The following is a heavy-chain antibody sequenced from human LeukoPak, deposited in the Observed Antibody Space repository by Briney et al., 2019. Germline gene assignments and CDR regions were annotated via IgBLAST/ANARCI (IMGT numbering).Heavy chain of an antibody. CDR1: GFTFSSYA. V-gene: IGHV3-23*01. CDR3: AKDLCSWYSRGMDV. D-gene: IGHD2-15*01. CDR2: ISGSGGST. J-gene: IGHJ6*02. Sequence: PGGSLRLSCAASGFTFSSYAMGWVRQAPGKGLEWVSAISGSGGSTYDADSVKGRFTISRDNSKNTLYLQMNSLRAEDTAVYYCAKDLCSWYSRGMDVWGQGTTVTVSS.